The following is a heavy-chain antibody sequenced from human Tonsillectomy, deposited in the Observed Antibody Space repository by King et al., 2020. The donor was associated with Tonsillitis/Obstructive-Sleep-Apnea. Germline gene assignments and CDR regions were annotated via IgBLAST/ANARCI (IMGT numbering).Heavy chain of an antibody. J-gene: IGHJ4*02. V-gene: IGHV5-51*01. Sequence: VQLVESGAEVKKPGESLKISCKGSGYSFTSYWIGWVRQMPGKGLEWMGIIYPGDSDTRYSPSFQGQVTISADKSISTAYLQWSSLKASDTAMYYCARHPPGYCTGGVCYHFDYWGQGTLVTVSS. D-gene: IGHD2-8*02. CDR3: ARHPPGYCTGGVCYHFDY. CDR2: IYPGDSDT. CDR1: GYSFTSYW.